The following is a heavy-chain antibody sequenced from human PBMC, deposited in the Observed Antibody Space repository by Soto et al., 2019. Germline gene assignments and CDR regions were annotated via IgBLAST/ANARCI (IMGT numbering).Heavy chain of an antibody. J-gene: IGHJ2*01. Sequence: PRESLKISCEASGYSFTTYWIGWVRQMSGNGLEWVAIIFPGDSHSRYSPSFQGQVTISADKSISTAFLQWSSLKASDTAMYYCSRSKNQDFWYFDLWGRGTLVTVSS. V-gene: IGHV5-51*01. CDR1: GYSFTTYW. CDR3: SRSKNQDFWYFDL. CDR2: IFPGDSHS.